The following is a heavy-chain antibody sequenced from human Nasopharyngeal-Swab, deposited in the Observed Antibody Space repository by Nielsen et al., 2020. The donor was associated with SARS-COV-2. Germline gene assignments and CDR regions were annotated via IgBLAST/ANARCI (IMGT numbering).Heavy chain of an antibody. D-gene: IGHD3-16*01. CDR1: GFSLSTSGIC. Sequence: SGPTLAKPTHILTLTCTFSGFSLSTSGICVTWIRQPPGKALECLALIDWGDDKYYSTSLKTRLTISKDTSKNQVVLTMTNMDPVDTATYYCARNPPTPYDYAFDVWGQGTMVTVSS. J-gene: IGHJ3*01. CDR2: IDWGDDK. V-gene: IGHV2-70*01. CDR3: ARNPPTPYDYAFDV.